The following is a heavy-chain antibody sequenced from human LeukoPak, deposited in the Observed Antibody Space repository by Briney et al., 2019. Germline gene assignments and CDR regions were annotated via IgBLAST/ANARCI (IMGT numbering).Heavy chain of an antibody. J-gene: IGHJ4*02. CDR2: IKSDGSDT. CDR1: GFSFSNYW. D-gene: IGHD3-10*01. V-gene: IGHV3-74*01. CDR3: TTEGHQEESSGFDY. Sequence: DGSLRLSCAASGFSFSNYWMHWVRQAPGKGLVWVSRIKSDGSDTIYDDSVTGRFTISRDNAKNTLYLQMNSLRAEDTAVYYCTTEGHQEESSGFDYWGQGTLVTVSS.